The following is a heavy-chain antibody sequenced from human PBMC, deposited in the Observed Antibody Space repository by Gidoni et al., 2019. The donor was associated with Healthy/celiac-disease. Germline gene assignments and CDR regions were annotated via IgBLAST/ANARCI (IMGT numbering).Heavy chain of an antibody. V-gene: IGHV4-39*01. D-gene: IGHD2-21*02. CDR3: ASNPVIVVVTAIRYFDY. CDR1: GGSFSSSSYY. Sequence: QLQLQESGPGLVKPSETLSLTCTVSGGSFSSSSYYWGWIRQPPGKGLEWIGSIYYSGSTYYNPSLKSRVTISVDTSKNQFSLKLSSVTAADTAVYYCASNPVIVVVTAIRYFDYWGQGTLVTVSS. J-gene: IGHJ4*02. CDR2: IYYSGST.